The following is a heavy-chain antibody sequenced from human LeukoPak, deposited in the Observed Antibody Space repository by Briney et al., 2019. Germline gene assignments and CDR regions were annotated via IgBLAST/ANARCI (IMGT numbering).Heavy chain of an antibody. J-gene: IGHJ4*02. V-gene: IGHV4-39*01. CDR3: ARLGCSSASCYPGN. Sequence: PSETLSLTCTVSGGSISSSYYSWGWVRQPPGKGLEWIGSLYYSGWSTYYNPSLKSRVTISVDTSKNQLSLKLNSVTAADTAVYYCARLGCSSASCYPGNWGQGTLVTVSS. D-gene: IGHD2-2*01. CDR1: GGSISSSYYS. CDR2: LYYSGWST.